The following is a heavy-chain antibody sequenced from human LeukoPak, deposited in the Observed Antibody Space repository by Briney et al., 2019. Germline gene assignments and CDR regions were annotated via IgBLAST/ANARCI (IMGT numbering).Heavy chain of an antibody. CDR2: ITDSGSST. J-gene: IGHJ4*02. D-gene: IGHD2-2*01. CDR1: GLTFSNSA. V-gene: IGHV3-23*01. CDR3: ATVGGSCASSNCYAYFDY. Sequence: PGGSLRLSCVASGLTFSNSAMTWVRQAPGKGLEWVPIITDSGSSTFYADSVKGRFTISRDTSINTLYLQMNSLGVDDTAVYYCATVGGSCASSNCYAYFDYWGQGTLVTVSS.